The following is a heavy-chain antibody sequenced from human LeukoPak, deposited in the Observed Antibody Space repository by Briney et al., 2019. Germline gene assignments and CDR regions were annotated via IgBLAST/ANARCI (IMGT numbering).Heavy chain of an antibody. CDR2: ISGSGGST. Sequence: GGSLRLSCAASGFTFSNYAMSWVRQAPGKGPEWVSVISGSGGSTYYADSVKGRFTISRDNSKNTLYLQMNSLRVEDTAVYYCAKGSSVWFGELLLEFWGQGTLVTVSS. V-gene: IGHV3-23*01. CDR1: GFTFSNYA. CDR3: AKGSSVWFGELLLEF. J-gene: IGHJ4*02. D-gene: IGHD3-10*01.